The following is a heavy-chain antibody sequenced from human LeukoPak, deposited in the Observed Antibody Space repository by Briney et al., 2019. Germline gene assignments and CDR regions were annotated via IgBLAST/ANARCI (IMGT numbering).Heavy chain of an antibody. J-gene: IGHJ4*02. D-gene: IGHD4-23*01. CDR2: IYRSGST. V-gene: IGHV4-30-2*01. CDR1: GGSISSGGYS. CDR3: ARDYGGYFDY. Sequence: PSQTLSLTCAVSGGSISSGGYSWSWIRQPPGKGLEWIGYIYRSGSTYYNPSLKSRVTISVDRSKNQFSLKLSSVTAADTAVYYCARDYGGYFDYWGQGTLVTVSS.